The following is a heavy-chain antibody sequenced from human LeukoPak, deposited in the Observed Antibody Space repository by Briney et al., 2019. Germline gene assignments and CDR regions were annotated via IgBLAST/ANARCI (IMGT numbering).Heavy chain of an antibody. Sequence: GGSLRLSCAASGFTFSSYAMSWVRQAPGKGLEWVSAISGSGGSTYYADSVKGRFTISRDNAKNSLYLQMNSLRAEDTAVYYCARDGLVGAPLYHDYWGQGTLVTVSS. J-gene: IGHJ4*02. CDR2: ISGSGGST. CDR1: GFTFSSYA. D-gene: IGHD1-26*01. CDR3: ARDGLVGAPLYHDY. V-gene: IGHV3-23*01.